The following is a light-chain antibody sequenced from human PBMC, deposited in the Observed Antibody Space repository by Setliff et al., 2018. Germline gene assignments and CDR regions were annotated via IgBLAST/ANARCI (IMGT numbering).Light chain of an antibody. CDR1: DSDVGGFNL. CDR2: DVS. V-gene: IGLV2-14*03. J-gene: IGLJ1*01. CDR3: FSYTSSSSYV. Sequence: QSALAQPASVSGSPGQSITISCTGTDSDVGGFNLVSWYQQHPGKAPKFMIYDVSNRPSGVSNRFSGSKSGNTASLTISGLQAEDEADYYCFSYTSSSSYVFGSGTKV.